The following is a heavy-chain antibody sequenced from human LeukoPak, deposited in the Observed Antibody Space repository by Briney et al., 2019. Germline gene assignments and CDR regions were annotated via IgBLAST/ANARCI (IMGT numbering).Heavy chain of an antibody. J-gene: IGHJ1*01. CDR1: GGTFSSYA. Sequence: SVKVSCKASGGTFSSYAISWVRQAPGQGLEWMGGIIPIFVTANYAQKFQGRVTITADESTSTAYMELSSLRSEDTAVYYCARDYIVGATTSSEYFQHWGQGTLVTVSS. D-gene: IGHD1-26*01. CDR2: IIPIFVTA. CDR3: ARDYIVGATTSSEYFQH. V-gene: IGHV1-69*13.